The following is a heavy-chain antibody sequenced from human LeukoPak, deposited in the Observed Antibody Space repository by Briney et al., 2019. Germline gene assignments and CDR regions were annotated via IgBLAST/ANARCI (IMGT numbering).Heavy chain of an antibody. CDR1: GGTFSSSA. J-gene: IGHJ3*02. D-gene: IGHD5-12*01. CDR2: IIPIYATT. V-gene: IGHV1-69*05. Sequence: SVKVSCKASGGTFSSSAISWVRQAPTQGLEWMAGIIPIYATTYYAQKFEGRVTVTTDESTSTAYMELSSLRSEDTAVYYCARATVDIVATITLGAFDIWGQGTMVTVSS. CDR3: ARATVDIVATITLGAFDI.